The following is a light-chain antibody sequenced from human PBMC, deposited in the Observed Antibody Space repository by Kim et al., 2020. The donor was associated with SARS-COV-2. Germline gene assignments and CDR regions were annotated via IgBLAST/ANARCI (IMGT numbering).Light chain of an antibody. CDR2: HAS. J-gene: IGKJ1*01. V-gene: IGKV1-39*01. CDR1: QSIRNY. Sequence: AAVGDRVAITCRASQSIRNYLKWYQQSPGRAPKLLIFHASNLQIGVPSRFSGSGSGTDFTLTISNLQPEDFATYYCEQSYSSPWTFGQGNKVDIK. CDR3: EQSYSSPWT.